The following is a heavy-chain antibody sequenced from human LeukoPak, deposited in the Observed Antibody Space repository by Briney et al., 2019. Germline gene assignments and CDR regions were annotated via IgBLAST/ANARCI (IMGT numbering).Heavy chain of an antibody. CDR1: GYTFTSYG. CDR3: ARGRGVGATTPFDY. CDR2: IIPIFGTA. D-gene: IGHD1-26*01. Sequence: ASVKVSCKASGYTFTSYGISWVRQAPGQGLEGIGGIIPIFGTANYAQKFQGRVTITADESTSTAYMELSSLRSEDTAVYYCARGRGVGATTPFDYWGQGTLVTVSS. V-gene: IGHV1-69*13. J-gene: IGHJ4*02.